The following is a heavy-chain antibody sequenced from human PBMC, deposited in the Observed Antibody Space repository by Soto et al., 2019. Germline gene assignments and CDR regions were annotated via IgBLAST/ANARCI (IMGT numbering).Heavy chain of an antibody. D-gene: IGHD2-15*01. Sequence: PGGSLRLSCAASGFTFSSYAMSWVRQAPGKGLEWVSAISGSGGSTYYADSVKGRFTISRDNSKNTLYLQMNSLRAEDTAVYYCAKDPLIPQTPVYCSGGSCYSDYWGQGTLVTVSS. J-gene: IGHJ4*02. V-gene: IGHV3-23*01. CDR3: AKDPLIPQTPVYCSGGSCYSDY. CDR1: GFTFSSYA. CDR2: ISGSGGST.